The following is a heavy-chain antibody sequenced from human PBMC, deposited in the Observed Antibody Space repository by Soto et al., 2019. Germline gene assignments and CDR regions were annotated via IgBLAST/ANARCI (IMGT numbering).Heavy chain of an antibody. J-gene: IGHJ6*02. Sequence: QVQLRESGPGLVKPSQTLSLTCTVSGDSISSGNKYWSWIRQPPGKGLEWIGYIYSSGSTYYNPSLKSRLTISLHTPDNHFPLKFDSVTDADSAVYYCARGPCPFEYYYAMDVWGHGTTVTVSS. CDR2: IYSSGST. V-gene: IGHV4-30-4*01. D-gene: IGHD3-16*01. CDR1: GDSISSGNKY. CDR3: ARGPCPFEYYYAMDV.